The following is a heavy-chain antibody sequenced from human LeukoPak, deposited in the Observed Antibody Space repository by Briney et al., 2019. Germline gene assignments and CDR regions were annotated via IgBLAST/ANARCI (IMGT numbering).Heavy chain of an antibody. D-gene: IGHD1-26*01. CDR1: GYSISSGYY. J-gene: IGHJ6*03. V-gene: IGHV4-38-2*02. Sequence: SETLSLTCTVSGYSISSGYYWGWIRQPPGKGLEWIGSIYHSGCTYYNPSLKSQVTISVDTSKNQFSLKLSSVTAADTAVYYCARGGELLDYYYYYMDVWGKGTTVTVSS. CDR2: IYHSGCT. CDR3: ARGGELLDYYYYYMDV.